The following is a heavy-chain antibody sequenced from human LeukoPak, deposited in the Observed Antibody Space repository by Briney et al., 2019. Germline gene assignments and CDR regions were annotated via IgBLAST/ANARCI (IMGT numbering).Heavy chain of an antibody. V-gene: IGHV4-59*01. CDR2: IYYNGIA. D-gene: IGHD6-19*01. J-gene: IGHJ4*02. CDR1: GGSIGRYY. Sequence: SETLSLTCTVSGGSIGRYYWSWIRQSPGKGLEWIGHIYYNGIANSNPSLKSRVTISVNTSKNQFSLRLSSVTAADTAVYYCARGCCEGSIEVAGHDYWGQGTLVFVSS. CDR3: ARGCCEGSIEVAGHDY.